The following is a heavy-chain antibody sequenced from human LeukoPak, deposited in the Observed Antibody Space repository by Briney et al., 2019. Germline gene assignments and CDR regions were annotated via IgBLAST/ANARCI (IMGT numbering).Heavy chain of an antibody. J-gene: IGHJ4*02. V-gene: IGHV1-69*02. Sequence: SVKVSCKASGGTFNSYTINWVRQAPGQGLEWMGKIIPILGIPNYAQKFQGRVTITADKSTSTAYMELSSMRSEDTAVYYWARGVGNLDYWGQGTLVTVSS. CDR2: IIPILGIP. CDR3: ARGVGNLDY. CDR1: GGTFNSYT. D-gene: IGHD2-8*01.